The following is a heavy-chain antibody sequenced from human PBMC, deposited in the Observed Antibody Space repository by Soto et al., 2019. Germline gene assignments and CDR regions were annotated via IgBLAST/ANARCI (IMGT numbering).Heavy chain of an antibody. Sequence: EVQLVESGGGLVQPGGSLRLSCAASGFTFSSYWMSWVRQAPGKGLEWVANIKQDGSEKYYVDSVKGRFTISRDNAKNSLYLQMNRLRAEDTAVYYCARDGDGDIVVVPAATWFDPWGQGTLVTVSS. J-gene: IGHJ5*02. V-gene: IGHV3-7*01. CDR2: IKQDGSEK. CDR3: ARDGDGDIVVVPAATWFDP. D-gene: IGHD2-2*01. CDR1: GFTFSSYW.